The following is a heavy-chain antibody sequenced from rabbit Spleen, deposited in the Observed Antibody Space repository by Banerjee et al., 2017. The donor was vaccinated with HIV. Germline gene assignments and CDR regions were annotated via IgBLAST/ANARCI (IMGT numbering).Heavy chain of an antibody. CDR1: GFSFSDKA. CDR3: ARGPPYAGYAGYGYVYLNL. D-gene: IGHD6-1*01. J-gene: IGHJ4*01. V-gene: IGHV1S47*01. CDR2: IDPVFGIT. Sequence: QEQLVESGGGLVKPEGSLRLSCTASGFSFSDKAVMCWVRQAPGQGLEWIGCIDPVFGITYYANWVNGRFSISRENTQNTLFLQLNSLTAADTATYFCARGPPYAGYAGYGYVYLNLWGQGTLVTVS.